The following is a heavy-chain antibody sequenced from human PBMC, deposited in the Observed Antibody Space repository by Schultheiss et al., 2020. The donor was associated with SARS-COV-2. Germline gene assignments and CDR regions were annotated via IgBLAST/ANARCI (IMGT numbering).Heavy chain of an antibody. CDR3: AREGENYGYRWFDP. Sequence: SETLSLTCTVSGGSISSGDYYWSWIRQPPGKGLEWIGYIYYSGSTYYNPSLKSRVTISVDTSKNQFSLKLSSVTAADTAVYYCAREGENYGYRWFDPWGQGTLVTVSS. CDR1: GGSISSGDYY. V-gene: IGHV4-30-4*01. CDR2: IYYSGST. J-gene: IGHJ5*02. D-gene: IGHD4-17*01.